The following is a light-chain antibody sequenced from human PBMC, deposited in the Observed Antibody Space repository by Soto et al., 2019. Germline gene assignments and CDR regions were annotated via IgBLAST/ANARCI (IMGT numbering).Light chain of an antibody. Sequence: EIVMTQSTATLSVSPGERATLSCRASQSVSTNLVWYQQKPGHAPRLLIYGASTRATGVPGRFSGTVSGTEFTLTISSLQSEDSAVYYFQQYNPGCTFGQWTKMEI. CDR3: QQYNPGCT. CDR1: QSVSTN. CDR2: GAS. J-gene: IGKJ1*01. V-gene: IGKV3-15*01.